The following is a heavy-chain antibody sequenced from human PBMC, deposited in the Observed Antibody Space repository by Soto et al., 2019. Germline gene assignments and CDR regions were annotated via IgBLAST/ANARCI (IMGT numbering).Heavy chain of an antibody. CDR3: AKQTGYSSGWYSVLEYYFDY. V-gene: IGHV3-30*18. CDR1: GFTFSSYG. J-gene: IGHJ4*02. Sequence: GGSLRLSCAASGFTFSSYGMHWVRQAPGKGLEWVAVISYDGSNKYYADSVKGRFTISRDNSKNTLYLQMNSLRAEDTAVYYCAKQTGYSSGWYSVLEYYFDYWGQRTLVTVSS. CDR2: ISYDGSNK. D-gene: IGHD6-19*01.